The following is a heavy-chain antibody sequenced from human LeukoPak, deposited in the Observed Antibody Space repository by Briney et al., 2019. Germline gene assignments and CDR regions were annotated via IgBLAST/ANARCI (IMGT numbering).Heavy chain of an antibody. D-gene: IGHD3-10*01. CDR3: AKEYYYGSGTYYNVDY. CDR2: ISGSGGRT. Sequence: GGSPRLSCAASGFTFTNYAMSWVRQAPGKGLEWVSAISGSGGRTYYADSVKGRFTLSRDNSKNTLYLQMNSLRAEDTAVYYCAKEYYYGSGTYYNVDYWGQATLVTVSS. V-gene: IGHV3-23*01. CDR1: GFTFTNYA. J-gene: IGHJ4*02.